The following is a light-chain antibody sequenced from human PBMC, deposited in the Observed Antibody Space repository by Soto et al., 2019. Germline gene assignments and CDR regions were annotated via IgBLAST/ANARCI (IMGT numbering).Light chain of an antibody. Sequence: EIVMTQSPATLSVSPGERATFSCRASQSVSSNLAWYQQKPGQAPRLLIYGASIRATGIPARFSGSGSGTESTLTISSLQSEDFAVYYCQHYNNWPTWTFGQGTKVDIK. CDR2: GAS. CDR1: QSVSSN. J-gene: IGKJ1*01. CDR3: QHYNNWPTWT. V-gene: IGKV3-15*01.